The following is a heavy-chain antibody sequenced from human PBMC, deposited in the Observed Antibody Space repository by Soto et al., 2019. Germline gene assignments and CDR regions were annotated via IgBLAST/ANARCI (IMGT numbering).Heavy chain of an antibody. CDR1: GFSFSSYG. J-gene: IGHJ4*02. CDR3: AKDFGFSNSWYLDY. CDR2: ISYDGSNK. D-gene: IGHD6-13*01. V-gene: IGHV3-30*18. Sequence: QVQLVESGGGVVQPGRSLRLSCAASGFSFSSYGMYWVRQAPGKGLKWVAVISYDGSNKYYADSVKGRFTISRDNSKSTLYLQMNSLRAEDTAVYYCAKDFGFSNSWYLDYWGQGTLVTVSS.